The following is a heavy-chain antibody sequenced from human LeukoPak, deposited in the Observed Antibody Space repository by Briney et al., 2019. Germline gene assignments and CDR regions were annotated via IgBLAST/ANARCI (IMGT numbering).Heavy chain of an antibody. CDR2: ITPAGGGA. CDR1: GFTFSNFW. CDR3: ARGVDTTTNNELNY. V-gene: IGHV3-74*01. Sequence: PGGSLRLSCAASGFTFSNFWMHWVRQAPGQGLMWVSRITPAGGGADYMDSVKGRFTISRDNAKNTLYLQMNSLGAEDMAVYYCARGVDTTTNNELNYWGQGTLVTVSS. J-gene: IGHJ4*02. D-gene: IGHD3-3*01.